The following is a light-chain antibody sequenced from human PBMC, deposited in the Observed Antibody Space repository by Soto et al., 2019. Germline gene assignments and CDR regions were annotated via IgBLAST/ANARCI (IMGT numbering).Light chain of an antibody. V-gene: IGKV3D-15*01. Sequence: DIVLTQSPGTLSLSPGERATLSCRASQSVSSTFFAWYQQKPGQAPRLLMFGASNRATGIPARFSGSGSGTEFTLTISSLQSEDFAVYYCQQYNNWPPVTFGQGTKVDIK. CDR2: GAS. J-gene: IGKJ1*01. CDR3: QQYNNWPPVT. CDR1: QSVSST.